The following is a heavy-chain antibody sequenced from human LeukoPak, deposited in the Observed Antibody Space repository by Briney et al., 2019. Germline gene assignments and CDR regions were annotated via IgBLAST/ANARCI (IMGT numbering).Heavy chain of an antibody. J-gene: IGHJ3*02. V-gene: IGHV3-23*01. Sequence: PGGSLRLSCAASGFTFSSYAMSWVRQAPGKGLEGVSAISGSGGSTYYADSVKGRFTISRDNSKNTLYLQMNSLRAEDTAVYYCAKQFLGYKELDIWGQGTMVTVSS. CDR3: AKQFLGYKELDI. CDR1: GFTFSSYA. D-gene: IGHD1-1*01. CDR2: ISGSGGST.